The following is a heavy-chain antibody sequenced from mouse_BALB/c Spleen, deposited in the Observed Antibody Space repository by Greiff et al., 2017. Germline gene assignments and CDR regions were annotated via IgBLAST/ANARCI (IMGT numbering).Heavy chain of an antibody. D-gene: IGHD1-1*01. CDR2: IWAGGST. V-gene: IGHV2-9*02. Sequence: QVQLKESGPGLVAPSQSLSITCTVSGFSLTSYGVHWVRQPPGKGLEWLGVIWAGGSTNYNSALMSRLSISKDNSKSQVFLKMNSLQTDDTAMYYCARAPYYYGSSYRWYFDVWGAGTTVTVSS. CDR1: GFSLTSYG. J-gene: IGHJ1*01. CDR3: ARAPYYYGSSYRWYFDV.